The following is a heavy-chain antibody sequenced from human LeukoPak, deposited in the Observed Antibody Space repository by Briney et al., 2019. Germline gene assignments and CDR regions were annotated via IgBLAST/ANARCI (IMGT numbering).Heavy chain of an antibody. D-gene: IGHD3-22*01. J-gene: IGHJ4*02. CDR2: IIPIFGTA. V-gene: IGHV1-69*06. CDR1: GYTFTGYY. Sequence: GASVKVSCKASGYTFTGYYMHWVRQAPGQGLEWMGGIIPIFGTANYAQKFQGRVTITADKSTSTAYMELSSLRSEDTAVYYCASGVYYYDSSGYYVYWGQGTLVTVSS. CDR3: ASGVYYYDSSGYYVY.